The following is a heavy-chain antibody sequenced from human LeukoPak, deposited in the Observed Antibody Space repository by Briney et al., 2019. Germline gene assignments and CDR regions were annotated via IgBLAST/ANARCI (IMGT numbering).Heavy chain of an antibody. CDR2: IGGGGRDT. J-gene: IGHJ6*03. CDR3: AKNRGANYYNYYMDV. D-gene: IGHD4/OR15-4a*01. V-gene: IGHV3-23*01. CDR1: GFTFSTYA. Sequence: GGSLRLSCTASGFTFSTYAMSWVRQAPGKGLEWLSTIGGGGRDTFYADSVKGRFTVSRDNSKNTLYLQMSSLRAEDTAVYFCAKNRGANYYNYYMDVWGNGTTVTVSS.